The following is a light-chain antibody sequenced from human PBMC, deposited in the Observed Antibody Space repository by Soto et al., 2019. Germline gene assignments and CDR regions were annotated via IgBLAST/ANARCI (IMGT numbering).Light chain of an antibody. J-gene: IGKJ3*01. CDR2: EAS. Sequence: EVVLTQSPGTLSLSAGERATLSCRASQTVASNRIAWYQQKPGQAPRLLIYEASTRAAGIPDRFSGSGSGTDFTLTISRLEPEDFGVFFRHHYGRSPIFTFGPGTTVDMK. CDR3: HHYGRSPIFT. V-gene: IGKV3-20*01. CDR1: QTVASNR.